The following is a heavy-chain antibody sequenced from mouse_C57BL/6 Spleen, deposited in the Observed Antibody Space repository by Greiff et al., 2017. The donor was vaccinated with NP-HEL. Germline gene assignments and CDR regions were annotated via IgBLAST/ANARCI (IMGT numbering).Heavy chain of an antibody. D-gene: IGHD2-2*01. CDR3: ARVYYGYSGYFDY. CDR2: ISDGGSYT. CDR1: GFTFSSYA. J-gene: IGHJ2*01. V-gene: IGHV5-4*03. Sequence: DVKLVESGGGLVKPGGSLKLSCAASGFTFSSYAMSWVRQTPEKRLEWVATISDGGSYTYYPDNVKGRFTISRDNAKNNLYLQMSHLKSEDTAMYYCARVYYGYSGYFDYWGQGTTLTVSS.